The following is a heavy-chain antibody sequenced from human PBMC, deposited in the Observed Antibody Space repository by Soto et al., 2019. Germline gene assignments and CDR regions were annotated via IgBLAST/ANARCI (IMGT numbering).Heavy chain of an antibody. D-gene: IGHD3-9*01. CDR2: INTAGSTK. Sequence: GGALGLCCAASGVTFSNFEMHWVRQAPGKGLEWVSYINTAGSTKYYAESVKGRFTISRDNARNSLFLQMNSLRAEDTAVYYCARAECSSPDCLTAYYSYGLDVWGQGSTVTVSS. CDR1: GVTFSNFE. V-gene: IGHV3-48*03. J-gene: IGHJ6*02. CDR3: ARAECSSPDCLTAYYSYGLDV.